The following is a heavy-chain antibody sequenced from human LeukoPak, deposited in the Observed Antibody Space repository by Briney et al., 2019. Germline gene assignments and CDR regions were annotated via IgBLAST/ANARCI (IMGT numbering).Heavy chain of an antibody. CDR1: GFTFTDHY. CDR3: VREGEGPLSKDFDY. V-gene: IGHV1-2*02. D-gene: IGHD2/OR15-2a*01. Sequence: ASMKVSCKSSGFTFTDHYIHWVRQGPGQGLEWMGYIGPHSTFTSSPQEFQGRVTMTRDASMSTAYMELTRLTTDDTAVYYCVREGEGPLSKDFDYWGQGTLVTVSS. CDR2: IGPHSTFT. J-gene: IGHJ4*02.